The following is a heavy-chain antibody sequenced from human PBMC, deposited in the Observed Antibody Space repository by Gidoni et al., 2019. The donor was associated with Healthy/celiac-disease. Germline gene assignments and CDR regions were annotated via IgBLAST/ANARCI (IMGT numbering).Heavy chain of an antibody. CDR3: ASPVWGSDAFDI. J-gene: IGHJ3*02. CDR1: GYTFTSYY. D-gene: IGHD7-27*01. CDR2: INPSGGST. V-gene: IGHV1-46*01. Sequence: QVPLVQSGAEVKKPAASVKVSCKASGYTFTSYYMHWVRQGPGQGLEWMGIINPSGGSTSYAQKFQGRVTMTRDTSTSTVYMELSSLRSEDTAVYYCASPVWGSDAFDIWGQGTMVTVSS.